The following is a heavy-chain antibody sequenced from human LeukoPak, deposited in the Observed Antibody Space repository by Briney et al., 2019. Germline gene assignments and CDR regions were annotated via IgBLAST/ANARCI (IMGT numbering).Heavy chain of an antibody. Sequence: GGSLRLSCAASGFTVSSNYMSWVRQAPGKGLEWVSVIYSGGSTYYADSVKGRVIISRDYSKNTLYLQMNRLGAEDTAVYYCARDRDSSGWVKIWGQGTMVTVSS. V-gene: IGHV3-66*01. CDR3: ARDRDSSGWVKI. CDR2: IYSGGST. J-gene: IGHJ3*02. D-gene: IGHD6-19*01. CDR1: GFTVSSNY.